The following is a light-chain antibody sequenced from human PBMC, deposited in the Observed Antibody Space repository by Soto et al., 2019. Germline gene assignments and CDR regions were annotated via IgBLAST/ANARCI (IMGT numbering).Light chain of an antibody. J-gene: IGLJ1*01. CDR2: DVS. CDR3: SSYTSSSTRV. Sequence: QSVLTQPASVSGSPGQSITISCTGTSSDVGGYNYVSWYQQHPGKAPKLMIYDVSNRPSGVSNRFSGSKSGKTASLTISGLQAVDEADYYCSSYTSSSTRVFGTGTKLTVL. V-gene: IGLV2-14*01. CDR1: SSDVGGYNY.